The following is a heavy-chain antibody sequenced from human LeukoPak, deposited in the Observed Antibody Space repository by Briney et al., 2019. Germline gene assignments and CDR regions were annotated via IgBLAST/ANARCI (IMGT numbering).Heavy chain of an antibody. J-gene: IGHJ4*02. CDR2: IHRTGSTI. CDR1: RFTPSSYE. CDR3: ARSGATTSDY. V-gene: IGHV3-48*03. Sequence: GGSLRLSCAASRFTPSSYEMHWVRQAPGRGREWVSYIHRTGSTIYYADSVRGRFTISRDKAKNSLSLSMNSLRADDTAVYFCARSGATTSDYWGQGTLVTASS. D-gene: IGHD1-26*01.